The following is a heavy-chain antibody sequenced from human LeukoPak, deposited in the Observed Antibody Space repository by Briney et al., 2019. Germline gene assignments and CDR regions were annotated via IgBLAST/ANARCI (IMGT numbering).Heavy chain of an antibody. Sequence: GGSLRLSCAASGFTVGSNYMNWVRQAPGKGLVWVSRISPDGNSATYADSVKGRFTISRDNAKNTLYLQMNSLRAEDSAVYYCAKDWGFDDSSGEFDYWGQGTLVTVSS. CDR3: AKDWGFDDSSGEFDY. CDR1: GFTVGSNY. J-gene: IGHJ4*02. CDR2: ISPDGNSA. V-gene: IGHV3-74*03. D-gene: IGHD3-22*01.